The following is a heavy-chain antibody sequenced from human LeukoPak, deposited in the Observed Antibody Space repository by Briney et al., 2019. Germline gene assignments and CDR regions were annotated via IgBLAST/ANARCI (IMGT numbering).Heavy chain of an antibody. CDR3: AKDSYDRSGYYYYYFAY. V-gene: IGHV3-30*18. D-gene: IGHD3-22*01. J-gene: IGHJ4*02. CDR2: ISYDGSNK. CDR1: GFTVSSSG. Sequence: GGSLRLSCAASGFTVSSSGMHWVRQAPGKGLEWVAVISYDGSNKYYADSVKGRFTISRDNSKNTLYLQMNSLRAGDTAVYYCAKDSYDRSGYYYYYFAYWGQGTQVTVSS.